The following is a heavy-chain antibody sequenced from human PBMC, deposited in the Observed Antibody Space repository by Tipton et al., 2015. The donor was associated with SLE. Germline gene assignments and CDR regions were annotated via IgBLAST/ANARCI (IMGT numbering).Heavy chain of an antibody. Sequence: TLSLTCTVSGGSISRHTWTWIRQSPGKGLEWIGYIYYSGSTNFNPSLKSRVTISVEKSKNQFSLKLSSVTAADTALYFCARGVAERLGLDFWGQGSLVTVS. J-gene: IGHJ4*02. CDR3: ARGVAERLGLDF. V-gene: IGHV4-59*11. CDR2: IYYSGST. D-gene: IGHD6-19*01. CDR1: GGSISRHT.